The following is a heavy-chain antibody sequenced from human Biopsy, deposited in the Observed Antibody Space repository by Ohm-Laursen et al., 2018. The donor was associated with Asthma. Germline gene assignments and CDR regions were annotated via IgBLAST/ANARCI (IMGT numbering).Heavy chain of an antibody. CDR1: GYTFNSAG. D-gene: IGHD3-10*01. CDR2: ISVYNGNT. Sequence: SVKVSCKTSGYTFNSAGITWVRQAPGQGLEWMGWISVYNGNTKVAQKLQDRVTVITGTSTSTAYMELRSLRSDDTAVHFCVRAVDYSHYYGIDVWGQGTTVTVS. CDR3: VRAVDYSHYYGIDV. V-gene: IGHV1-18*01. J-gene: IGHJ6*02.